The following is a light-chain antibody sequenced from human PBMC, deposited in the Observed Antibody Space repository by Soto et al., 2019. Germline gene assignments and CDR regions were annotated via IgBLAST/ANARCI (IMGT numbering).Light chain of an antibody. V-gene: IGKV1-39*01. Sequence: DIQMTQSPSSLSASVGDRVTITCRASQSINSYLNWYQQKPGKAPKLLIYGASSLQSGVPSRFSGSGSGTDFTLTISSLQPEDFATYYCQQSNSPPYTFGQGTKLEIK. CDR3: QQSNSPPYT. CDR1: QSINSY. CDR2: GAS. J-gene: IGKJ2*01.